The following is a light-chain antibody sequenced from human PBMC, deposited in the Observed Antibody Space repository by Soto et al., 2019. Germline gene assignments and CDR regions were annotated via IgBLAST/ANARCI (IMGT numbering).Light chain of an antibody. J-gene: IGKJ1*01. CDR2: DAS. Sequence: EVVLTQSPGTLSLSPGERATLSCRASQTVRNNYLAWYQQKPGQAPRLLIYDASNRATGIPARFSGSGSGTDFTLTISRLEPEDFAVYYCQKYGNFWTFGQGTKVDIK. CDR1: QTVRNNY. CDR3: QKYGNFWT. V-gene: IGKV3-20*01.